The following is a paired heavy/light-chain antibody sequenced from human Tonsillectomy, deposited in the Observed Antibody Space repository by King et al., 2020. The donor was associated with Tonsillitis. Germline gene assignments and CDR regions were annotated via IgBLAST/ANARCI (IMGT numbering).Light chain of an antibody. V-gene: IGKV3-11*01. CDR2: DAS. J-gene: IGKJ3*01. Sequence: IVLTQSPATLSLSPGERATLSCRASQSVNYYLAWYQQKPGQAPRLLIYDASNRATGIPARFSGSGSGTDFTLTISSLEPGDFAIYYCQQRSKWPFTFGPGTKVVIK. CDR3: QQRSKWPFT. CDR1: QSVNYY.
Heavy chain of an antibody. CDR2: IYWDDDK. CDR3: VYKEGGPRWQQSTYFDYYHMDV. V-gene: IGHV2-5*02. CDR1: GFSFSSSGEG. D-gene: IGHD1-1*01. Sequence: QITLKESGPTLVKPTQTLTLTCTFSGFSFSSSGEGVGWIRQPPGKAPEWLALIYWDDDKRYSPSLKSRLTITKDTSKKQVVLTMTNMDPVDTATYYCVYKEGGPRWQQSTYFDYYHMDVWGQGTTVTVSS. J-gene: IGHJ6*02.